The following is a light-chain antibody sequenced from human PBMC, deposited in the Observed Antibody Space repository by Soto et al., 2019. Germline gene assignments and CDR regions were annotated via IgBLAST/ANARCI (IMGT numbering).Light chain of an antibody. V-gene: IGKV1-5*01. CDR3: QQYDYSRT. CDR1: QTISFS. J-gene: IGKJ1*01. CDR2: DAS. Sequence: DIQMTQSPSTLSASVGDRVTITCRASQTISFSLAWYQQKPGKAPKLLIYDASTLQSGVPSRFSGSGSGTEFSLTIRSLQPDDFATYYCQQYDYSRTFGQGTKVDIK.